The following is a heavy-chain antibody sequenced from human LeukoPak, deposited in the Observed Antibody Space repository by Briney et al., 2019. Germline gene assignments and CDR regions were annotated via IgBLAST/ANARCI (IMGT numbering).Heavy chain of an antibody. V-gene: IGHV1-46*01. J-gene: IGHJ4*02. CDR1: GGTFSSYA. CDR2: INPSGGST. Sequence: ASVKLSCKAAGGTFSSYAISWVRQAPGQGLEWMGIINPSGGSTSYAQKFQGRVTMTRDMSTSTVYMELSSLRPEDTAVYYCAREITGTTSNYFDYWGQGTLVTVSS. CDR3: AREITGTTSNYFDY. D-gene: IGHD1-7*01.